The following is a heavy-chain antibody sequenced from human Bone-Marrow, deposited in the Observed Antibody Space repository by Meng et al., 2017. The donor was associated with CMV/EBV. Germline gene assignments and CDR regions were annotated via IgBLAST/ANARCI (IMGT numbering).Heavy chain of an antibody. J-gene: IGHJ5*02. Sequence: ASVKVSCKASGYTFTSYGISWVRQAPGQGLEWMGWISAYNGNTNYAQKLQGRVTMTTDTSTSTAYMELRSLRSDDTAVYYCARVSRGSSWTTNWFDPWGQGTLVTSPQ. V-gene: IGHV1-18*01. CDR3: ARVSRGSSWTTNWFDP. D-gene: IGHD6-13*01. CDR1: GYTFTSYG. CDR2: ISAYNGNT.